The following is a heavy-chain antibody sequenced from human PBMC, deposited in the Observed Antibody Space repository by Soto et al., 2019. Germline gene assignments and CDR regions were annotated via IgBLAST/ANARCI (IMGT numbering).Heavy chain of an antibody. CDR1: GFTFSDYY. Sequence: QVQLVESGGGLVKPGGSLRLSCAASGFTFSDYYMIWFRQAPGKGLEWVAYISGSGITKYYPASVTGRFTLSWDNTKKSLYLQMNSLRGEDTAVYYCARKGAKRGSGMSYYCYGMDVWGQGTTVTVSS. CDR3: ARKGAKRGSGMSYYCYGMDV. J-gene: IGHJ6*02. V-gene: IGHV3-11*01. D-gene: IGHD3-10*01. CDR2: ISGSGITK.